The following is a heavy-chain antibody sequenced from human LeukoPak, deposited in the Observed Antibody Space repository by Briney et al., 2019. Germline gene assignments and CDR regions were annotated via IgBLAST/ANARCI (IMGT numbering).Heavy chain of an antibody. CDR3: ARIAVALFDY. CDR1: GFTFSSYA. D-gene: IGHD6-19*01. J-gene: IGHJ4*02. CDR2: ISGSGGST. Sequence: GGSLRLSCAASGFTFSSYAMSWVRQAPGKGLEWVSAISGSGGSTYYADSVKGRFTISRDNAKNSLYLQMNSLRAEDTAVYYCARIAVALFDYWGQGTLVTVSS. V-gene: IGHV3-23*01.